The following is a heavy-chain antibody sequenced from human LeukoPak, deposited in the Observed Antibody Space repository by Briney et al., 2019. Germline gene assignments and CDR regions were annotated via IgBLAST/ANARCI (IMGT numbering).Heavy chain of an antibody. D-gene: IGHD2-2*01. CDR1: GFTFSNAW. CDR2: IKSKTDGGTT. Sequence: GGSLRPSCAASGFTFSNAWMSWVRQAPGKGLEWVGRIKSKTDGGTTDYAAPVKGRFTISRDDSKNTLYLQMNSLKTEDTAVYSCTTDGLGGGEYQLRYWGQGTLVTVSS. J-gene: IGHJ4*02. V-gene: IGHV3-15*01. CDR3: TTDGLGGGEYQLRY.